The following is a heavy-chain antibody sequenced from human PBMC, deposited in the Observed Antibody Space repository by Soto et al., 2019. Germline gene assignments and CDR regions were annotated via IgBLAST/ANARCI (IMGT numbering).Heavy chain of an antibody. CDR3: ARGTPRGYDFWSGYYKYYYGMDV. CDR1: GFTFSSYW. Sequence: GGSLRLSCAASGFTFSSYWMSWVRQAPGKGLEWVANIKQDGSEKYYVDSVKGRFTISRDIAKNSLTLQMNSMRAEDPAVYNCARGTPRGYDFWSGYYKYYYGMDVWGQGTTVTVSS. D-gene: IGHD3-3*01. CDR2: IKQDGSEK. V-gene: IGHV3-7*01. J-gene: IGHJ6*02.